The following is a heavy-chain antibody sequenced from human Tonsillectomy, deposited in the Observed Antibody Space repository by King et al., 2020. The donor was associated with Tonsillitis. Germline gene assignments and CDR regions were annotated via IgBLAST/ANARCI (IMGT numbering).Heavy chain of an antibody. CDR1: GGSFSSSY. CDR3: ARLAHSGYIDLKGSFDI. CDR2: IYYSGST. V-gene: IGHV4-59*01. D-gene: IGHD3-22*01. Sequence: QLQESGPGLVRPSETLSLTCTVSGGSFSSSYWSWIRQPPGRGLGWIGYIYYSGSTYYNPSLKSRVTISVDTSKNQFSLKLSSVTAADGAVYYCARLAHSGYIDLKGSFDIWGQGTMVTVSS. J-gene: IGHJ3*02.